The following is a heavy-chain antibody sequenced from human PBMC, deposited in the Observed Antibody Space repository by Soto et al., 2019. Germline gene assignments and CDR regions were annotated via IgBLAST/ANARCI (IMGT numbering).Heavy chain of an antibody. D-gene: IGHD3-3*01. J-gene: IGHJ4*02. V-gene: IGHV3-11*01. Sequence: GGSLRLSCAASGFTFSDYYMSWIRQAPGKGLEWVSYISSSGSTIYYADSVKGRFTISRDNAKNSLYLQMNSLRAEDTAVYYCARDRLQTGQYYDFWSGYYPFDYWGQGTLVTVSS. CDR1: GFTFSDYY. CDR3: ARDRLQTGQYYDFWSGYYPFDY. CDR2: ISSSGSTI.